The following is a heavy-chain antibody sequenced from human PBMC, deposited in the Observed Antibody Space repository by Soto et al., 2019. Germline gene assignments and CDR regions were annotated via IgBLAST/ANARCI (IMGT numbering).Heavy chain of an antibody. CDR3: GHKGGGDRILDY. CDR2: IYWDDYK. Sequence: PTLVNPTQTLTLTCTFSGFSLSTSGVGVGWIRQPPGEALEWLALIYWDDYKHFSPSLESRLTITKDTSKNQVVLTMTNMDPVDTATYFCGHKGGGDRILDYWGQGTLVTVSS. J-gene: IGHJ4*02. CDR1: GFSLSTSGVG. D-gene: IGHD3-16*01. V-gene: IGHV2-5*02.